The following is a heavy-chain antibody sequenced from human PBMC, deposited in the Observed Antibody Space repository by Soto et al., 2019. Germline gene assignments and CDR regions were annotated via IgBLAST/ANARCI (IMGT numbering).Heavy chain of an antibody. Sequence: QITLNESGPTVVRPTETLTLTCRFSGFSLTTSGVGVGWIRQSPGKAPEWLALIYWDDDKRYSASLKSRLTNTKDTSQNQGVLTVAGFGPTDTGHYYCEHRGLRTVFVVVTTTAIYFDFWGQGTPVAVSS. CDR1: GFSLTTSGVG. D-gene: IGHD3-3*01. CDR3: EHRGLRTVFVVVTTTAIYFDF. CDR2: IYWDDDK. V-gene: IGHV2-5*02. J-gene: IGHJ4*02.